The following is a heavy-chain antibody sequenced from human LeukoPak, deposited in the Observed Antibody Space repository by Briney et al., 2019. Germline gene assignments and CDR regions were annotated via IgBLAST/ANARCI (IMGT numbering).Heavy chain of an antibody. CDR1: GYTFTSYG. CDR2: ISAYNGNT. J-gene: IGHJ4*02. V-gene: IGHV1-18*01. CDR3: ARGYYDFWSGYLPPDY. Sequence: GASVKVSCKASGYTFTSYGISWVRQAPGQGLEWMGWISAYNGNTNYAQKLQGRVTMTTDTSTSTAYMELRSLRSGDTAVYYCARGYYDFWSGYLPPDYWGQGTLVTVSS. D-gene: IGHD3-3*01.